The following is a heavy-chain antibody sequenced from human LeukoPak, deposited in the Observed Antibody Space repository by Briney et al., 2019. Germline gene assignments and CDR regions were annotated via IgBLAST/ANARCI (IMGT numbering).Heavy chain of an antibody. J-gene: IGHJ4*02. CDR1: GYTFTRYY. CDR2: INPNSGGT. D-gene: IGHD2/OR15-2a*01. Sequence: ASVTVSCKGSGYTFTRYYMHWLRQAPGQGLEWMGWINPNSGGTNYAQKFQGRVTMTRDTSISTAYMELSRLTSDDTAVYYCATYPIEGVEYWGQRTLVTVSS. V-gene: IGHV1-2*02. CDR3: ATYPIEGVEY.